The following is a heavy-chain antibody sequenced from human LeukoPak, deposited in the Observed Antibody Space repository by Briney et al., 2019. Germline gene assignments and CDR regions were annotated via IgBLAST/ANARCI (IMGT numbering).Heavy chain of an antibody. Sequence: PSETLSLTCTVSGGSINSYHWSWIRQPPGKGLEWIRYIYYSGSTNYNPSLKSRVTISVDTSKNQFSLKLNSVTAADTAMYYCARYYDSGSRIDYWGQGTLVTVSS. J-gene: IGHJ4*02. CDR3: ARYYDSGSRIDY. CDR1: GGSINSYH. CDR2: IYYSGST. D-gene: IGHD3-10*01. V-gene: IGHV4-59*01.